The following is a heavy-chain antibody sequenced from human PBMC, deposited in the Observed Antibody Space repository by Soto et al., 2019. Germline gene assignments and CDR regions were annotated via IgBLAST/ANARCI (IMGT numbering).Heavy chain of an antibody. CDR2: IYYSGST. CDR3: ARDAGDYDSSGYKFGGNWFDP. Sequence: QVQLQESGPGLVKPSQTLSLTCTVSGGSISSGGYYWSWIRQHPGKGLEWIGYIYYSGSTYYNPSLKSRVTISVDTSNNQFSLKLSSVTAADTAVYYCARDAGDYDSSGYKFGGNWFDPWGQGTLVTVSS. CDR1: GGSISSGGYY. J-gene: IGHJ5*02. V-gene: IGHV4-31*03. D-gene: IGHD3-22*01.